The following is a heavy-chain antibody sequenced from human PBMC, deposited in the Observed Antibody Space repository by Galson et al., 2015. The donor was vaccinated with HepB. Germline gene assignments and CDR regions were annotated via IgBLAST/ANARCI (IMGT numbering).Heavy chain of an antibody. J-gene: IGHJ4*02. D-gene: IGHD3-10*01. CDR1: GYTFTGYN. CDR2: LNPNSGGT. V-gene: IGHV1-2*02. CDR3: ARDRRSQSGRGDY. Sequence: QSGAEVKKPGASVKVSCKASGYTFTGYNRNWGGQAPGQGLGWLGWLNPNSGGTNYAQKFQGRVPMTRDTSISTAYMELSRLRSDDTAVYYCARDRRSQSGRGDYWGQGTLVTVSS.